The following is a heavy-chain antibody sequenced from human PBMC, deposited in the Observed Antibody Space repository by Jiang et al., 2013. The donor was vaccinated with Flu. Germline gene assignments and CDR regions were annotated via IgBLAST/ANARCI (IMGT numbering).Heavy chain of an antibody. CDR2: IYYSGST. V-gene: IGHV4-30-4*07. J-gene: IGHJ4*02. CDR1: AGSINSGGYS. CDR3: ARRDDFGDKGGFDS. Sequence: GPGLVKPSQTLSLTCAVSAGSINSGGYSWSWIRQPPGKGLEWIGYIYYSGSTKYNPSLESRLTISVDTSKSQFSLKLSSVTAADTAVYYCARRDDFGDKGGFDSWGQGTLVTVSS. D-gene: IGHD4-23*01.